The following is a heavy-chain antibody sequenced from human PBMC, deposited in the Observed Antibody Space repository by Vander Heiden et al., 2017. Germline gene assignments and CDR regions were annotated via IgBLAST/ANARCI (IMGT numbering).Heavy chain of an antibody. Sequence: EVQLLESGGGLVQPGGSLRLSCAASGFTFSSYAISWVRPAPGKGLEWVSAISGSGGSTYYADSVKGRFTISRDNSKNTLYLQMNSLRAEDTAVYYCANPSRGYSYGYFPDYWGQGTLVTVSS. CDR2: ISGSGGST. D-gene: IGHD5-18*01. CDR3: ANPSRGYSYGYFPDY. V-gene: IGHV3-23*01. CDR1: GFTFSSYA. J-gene: IGHJ4*02.